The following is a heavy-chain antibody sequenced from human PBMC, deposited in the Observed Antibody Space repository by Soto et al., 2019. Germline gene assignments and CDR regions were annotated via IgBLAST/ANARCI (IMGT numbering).Heavy chain of an antibody. CDR1: GFTFSSYA. CDR2: ISYDGSNN. D-gene: IGHD4-4*01. CDR3: ARPLWRDDYNWGYFDL. V-gene: IGHV3-30-3*01. Sequence: QVQLVESGGGVVQPGRSLRLSGAASGFTFSSYAMHWVRQAPAKGLEWVAVISYDGSNNYYADSVKGRFTISRDNSKNTLYLQMNSLRLEDTAVYYCARPLWRDDYNWGYFDLWGRGTLVTVSS. J-gene: IGHJ2*01.